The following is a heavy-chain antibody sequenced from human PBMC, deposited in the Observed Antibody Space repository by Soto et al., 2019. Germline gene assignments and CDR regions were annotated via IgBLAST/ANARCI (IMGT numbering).Heavy chain of an antibody. V-gene: IGHV3-33*01. D-gene: IGHD3-22*01. CDR2: IWYDGSNK. CDR3: ARGPRRDSSGNPLLG. Sequence: QVQLVESGGGVGQPGRSLRLSCAASGFTFSSYGMHWVRQAPGKGLEWVAVIWYDGSNKYYADSVKGRFTISRDNSKNTLYLQMNSLRAEDTAVYYCARGPRRDSSGNPLLGWGQGTLVTVSS. CDR1: GFTFSSYG. J-gene: IGHJ4*02.